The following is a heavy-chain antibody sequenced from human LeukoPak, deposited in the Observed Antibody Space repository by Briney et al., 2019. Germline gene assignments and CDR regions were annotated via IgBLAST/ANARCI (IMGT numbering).Heavy chain of an antibody. CDR2: ISWNSGYI. CDR3: ARDRGQYQLPKLNYYYYMDV. D-gene: IGHD2-2*01. V-gene: IGHV3-9*01. CDR1: GFTFDDYA. Sequence: PGRSLRLSCAASGFTFDDYAMHWVRQAPGKGLEWVSGISWNSGYIGYEDSVKGRFTISRDNAKNSLYLQMNSLRAEDTAVYYCARDRGQYQLPKLNYYYYMDVWGKGTTVTISS. J-gene: IGHJ6*03.